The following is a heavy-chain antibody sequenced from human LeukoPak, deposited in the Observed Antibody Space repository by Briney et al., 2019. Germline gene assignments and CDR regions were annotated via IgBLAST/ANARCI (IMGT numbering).Heavy chain of an antibody. CDR1: GFSFDDYG. Sequence: GGSLRLSCVASGFSFDDYGMFWVQQTPGKGLEWVSGISWNGGNIGYADSVKGRFTISRDNSKNTLYLQMDSLRVEDTAVYYCAKDRSYSGYEPLDYWGQGTLVTVSS. CDR3: AKDRSYSGYEPLDY. CDR2: ISWNGGNI. D-gene: IGHD1-26*01. V-gene: IGHV3-9*01. J-gene: IGHJ4*02.